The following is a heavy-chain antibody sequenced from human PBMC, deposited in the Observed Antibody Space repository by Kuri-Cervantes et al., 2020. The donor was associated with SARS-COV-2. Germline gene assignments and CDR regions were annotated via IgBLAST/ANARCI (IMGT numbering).Heavy chain of an antibody. D-gene: IGHD5-18*01. Sequence: SETLSLTCTVSGGSISSSSYYWGWIRQPPGKGLEWIGSIYYSGSTYYNPSLKSRVTISVDTSKNQFSLKLSSVTAADTAVYYCASGYSYVLDYWAREPWSPSPQ. CDR2: IYYSGST. V-gene: IGHV4-39*01. CDR1: GGSISSSSYY. CDR3: ASGYSYVLDY. J-gene: IGHJ4*02.